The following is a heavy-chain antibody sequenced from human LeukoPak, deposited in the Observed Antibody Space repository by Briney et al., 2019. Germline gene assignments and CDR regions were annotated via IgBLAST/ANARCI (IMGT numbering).Heavy chain of an antibody. CDR2: ISGSGGST. V-gene: IGHV3-23*01. J-gene: IGHJ4*02. CDR1: GFTFSDYY. Sequence: GGSLRLSCAASGFTFSDYYMSWIRQAPGKGLEWVSAISGSGGSTYYADSVKGRFTISRDNSKNTLYLQMNSLRAEDTAVYYCAKVPRTIFGVVPPHYFDYWGQGTLVTVSS. CDR3: AKVPRTIFGVVPPHYFDY. D-gene: IGHD3-3*01.